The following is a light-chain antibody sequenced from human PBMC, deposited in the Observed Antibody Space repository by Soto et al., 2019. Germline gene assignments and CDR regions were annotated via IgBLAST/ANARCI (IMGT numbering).Light chain of an antibody. Sequence: EMVLTQSPGTLSLSPGERATLSCRASQSVSSSYLAWYQQKPGQAPRLLIYAASTRATGIPARFSGSGSGTEFTLTISSLQSEDFAVYYCQQYNNWPVFGQGTKVDIK. CDR2: AAS. CDR3: QQYNNWPV. J-gene: IGKJ1*01. CDR1: QSVSSSY. V-gene: IGKV3-15*01.